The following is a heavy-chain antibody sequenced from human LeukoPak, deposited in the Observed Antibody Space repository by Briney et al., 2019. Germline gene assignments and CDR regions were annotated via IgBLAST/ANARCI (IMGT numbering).Heavy chain of an antibody. V-gene: IGHV4-38-2*01. Sequence: PSETLSLTCAVSGYSISSGYYWGRIRQPPGKGLEWIGSIYHSGSTYYNPSLKSRVTISVDTSKNQFSLKLSSVTAADTAVYYCARGLYGDYGDYWGQGTLVTVSS. CDR1: GYSISSGYY. D-gene: IGHD4-17*01. CDR2: IYHSGST. J-gene: IGHJ4*02. CDR3: ARGLYGDYGDY.